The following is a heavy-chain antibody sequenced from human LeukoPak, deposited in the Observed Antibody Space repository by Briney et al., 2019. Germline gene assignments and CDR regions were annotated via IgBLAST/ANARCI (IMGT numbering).Heavy chain of an antibody. Sequence: NPSETLSLTCAVYGGSFSGYYWSWIRQPPGKGLEWIGEINHSGSTNYNPSLKSRVTISVDTSKNQFSLKLSSVTAADTAVYYCARGPHIGATRANWFAPGGQGTLVTVSS. CDR3: ARGPHIGATRANWFAP. D-gene: IGHD5-12*01. V-gene: IGHV4-34*01. CDR1: GGSFSGYY. CDR2: INHSGST. J-gene: IGHJ5*02.